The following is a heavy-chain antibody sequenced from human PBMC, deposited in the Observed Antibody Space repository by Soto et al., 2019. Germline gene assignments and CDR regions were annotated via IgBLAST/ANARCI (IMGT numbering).Heavy chain of an antibody. CDR3: ARGRVGYCSSTSCYPWGYYYYYYGMDV. CDR2: INHSGST. D-gene: IGHD2-2*01. Sequence: SETLSLTCAVYGGSFSGYYWSGIRQPPGKGLEWIGEINHSGSTNYNPSLKSRVTISVDTSKNQFSLKLSSVTAADTAVYYCARGRVGYCSSTSCYPWGYYYYYYGMDVWGQGTTVTVSS. J-gene: IGHJ6*02. CDR1: GGSFSGYY. V-gene: IGHV4-34*01.